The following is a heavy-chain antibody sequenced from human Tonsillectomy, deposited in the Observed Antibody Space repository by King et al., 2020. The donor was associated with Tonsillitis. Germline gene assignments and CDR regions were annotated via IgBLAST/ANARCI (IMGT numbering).Heavy chain of an antibody. V-gene: IGHV3-43*01. D-gene: IGHD3-22*01. Sequence: VQLVESGGVVVQPGGSLRLSCAASGFTFDDYTMHLVRQAPGKGLEWLSLISWNGDTTYYADSRRGRFTISRDNSKNSLYLQMNSLRTEDTALYYCAKGSYFYDSSGYYDPLFFDYWGQGTLVTVSS. CDR1: GFTFDDYT. CDR3: AKGSYFYDSSGYYDPLFFDY. J-gene: IGHJ4*02. CDR2: ISWNGDTT.